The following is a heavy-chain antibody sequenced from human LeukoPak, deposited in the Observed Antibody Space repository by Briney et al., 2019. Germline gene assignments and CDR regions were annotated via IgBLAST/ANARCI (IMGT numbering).Heavy chain of an antibody. Sequence: ASVKVSCKASGYTFTSYAMNWVRQAPGQGLEWMGWINTNTGNPTYAQGFTGRFVFSLDTSVSTAYLQISSLKAEDTAVYYCARERIYYDSSSYFVGPYGMDVWGQGTTVTVSS. CDR2: INTNTGNP. CDR3: ARERIYYDSSSYFVGPYGMDV. D-gene: IGHD3-22*01. CDR1: GYTFTSYA. J-gene: IGHJ6*02. V-gene: IGHV7-4-1*02.